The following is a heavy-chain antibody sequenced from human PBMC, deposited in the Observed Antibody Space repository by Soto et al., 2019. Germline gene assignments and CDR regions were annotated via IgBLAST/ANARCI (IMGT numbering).Heavy chain of an antibody. CDR1: GFTFSSYS. V-gene: IGHV3-21*01. CDR3: ARDLDYDFWSGYSPYYYYYGMDV. D-gene: IGHD3-3*01. CDR2: ISSSSSYI. Sequence: GGSLRLSCAASGFTFSSYSMNWVRQAPGKXLEWVSSISSSSSYIYYADSVKGRFTISRDNAKNSLYLQMNSLRAEDTAVYYCARDLDYDFWSGYSPYYYYYGMDVWGQGTTVTVSS. J-gene: IGHJ6*02.